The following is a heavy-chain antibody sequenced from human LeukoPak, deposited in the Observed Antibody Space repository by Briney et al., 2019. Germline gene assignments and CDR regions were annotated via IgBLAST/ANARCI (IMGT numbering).Heavy chain of an antibody. CDR3: ARARPQYYDILTDFDY. CDR2: ISAYNGNT. CDR1: GYTFTSYG. J-gene: IGHJ4*02. D-gene: IGHD3-9*01. V-gene: IGHV1-18*01. Sequence: GASVKVSCKASGYTFTSYGISWVRQAPGQGLEWMGWISAYNGNTNYAQKLQGRVTMPTDTSTSTAYMELRSLRSDDTAVYYCARARPQYYDILTDFDYWGQGTLVTVSS.